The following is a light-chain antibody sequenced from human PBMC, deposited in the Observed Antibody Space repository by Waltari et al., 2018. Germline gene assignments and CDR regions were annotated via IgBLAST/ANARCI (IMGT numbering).Light chain of an antibody. V-gene: IGKV1-12*01. CDR3: QLAQRFPF. Sequence: QMTQSPLSVSASIGDRVAISCRASQDIAGWLAWYQQHPGKAPRLLVYAASNLQSGVPWRFSGSGSGTNFTLTINSLQPEDFATYYCQLAQRFPFFGPGTKVDVK. CDR1: QDIAGW. CDR2: AAS. J-gene: IGKJ3*01.